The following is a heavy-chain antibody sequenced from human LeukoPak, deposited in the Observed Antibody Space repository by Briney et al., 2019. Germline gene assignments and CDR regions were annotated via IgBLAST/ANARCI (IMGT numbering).Heavy chain of an antibody. CDR1: GFTFSSFA. J-gene: IGHJ5*02. V-gene: IGHV3-23*01. D-gene: IGHD3-9*01. CDR3: AKTIPFDP. Sequence: GGSLRLSCAASGFTFSSFAMSWVRQAPGKGLEWVSSVTGSGGGTFYADSVKGRFTISRDNSQNTLYLQMNSLGAEDTAVYYCAKTIPFDPWGQGTLVTVSS. CDR2: VTGSGGGT.